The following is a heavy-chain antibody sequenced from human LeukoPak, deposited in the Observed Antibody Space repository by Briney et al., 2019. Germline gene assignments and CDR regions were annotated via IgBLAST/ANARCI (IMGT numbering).Heavy chain of an antibody. D-gene: IGHD6-6*01. CDR3: ARGEGIAARPGSYYYYYMDV. CDR2: IIPIFGTA. J-gene: IGHJ6*03. Sequence: GSSVKVSCKASGGTFSSYAISWVRQAPGQGLEWMGGIIPIFGTANYAQKFQGRVTITTDESTSTAYMELSSLRSEDTAVYYCARGEGIAARPGSYYYYYMDVWGKGTTVTVSS. V-gene: IGHV1-69*05. CDR1: GGTFSSYA.